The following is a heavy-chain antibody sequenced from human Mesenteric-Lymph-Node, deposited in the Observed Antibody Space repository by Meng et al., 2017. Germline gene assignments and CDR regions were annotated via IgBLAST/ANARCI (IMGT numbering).Heavy chain of an antibody. Sequence: VQLQQWGAGLLKPSETQSRTCAFYGGSFSGYYWSWIRQPPGKGMEWIGEINHSGSTNYNPSLKSRVTISVDTSKNQFSLKLSSVTAADTAVYYCARGRGYGDYGSLYWGQGTLVTVSS. D-gene: IGHD4-17*01. J-gene: IGHJ4*02. CDR3: ARGRGYGDYGSLY. CDR2: INHSGST. CDR1: GGSFSGYY. V-gene: IGHV4-34*01.